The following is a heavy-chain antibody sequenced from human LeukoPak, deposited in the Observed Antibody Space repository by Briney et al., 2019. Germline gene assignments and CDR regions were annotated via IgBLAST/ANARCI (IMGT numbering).Heavy chain of an antibody. Sequence: PSQTLSLTCTVSGGSISSGGYYWSWIRQHPGKGLEWIGYIYYSGSTYYNPSLKSRVTISVDTSKNQFSLKLSSVTAADTAVYYCARAEGAYCSSTSCYRGDAFDIWGQGTMVTVSS. D-gene: IGHD2-2*02. CDR2: IYYSGST. V-gene: IGHV4-31*03. CDR1: GGSISSGGYY. J-gene: IGHJ3*02. CDR3: ARAEGAYCSSTSCYRGDAFDI.